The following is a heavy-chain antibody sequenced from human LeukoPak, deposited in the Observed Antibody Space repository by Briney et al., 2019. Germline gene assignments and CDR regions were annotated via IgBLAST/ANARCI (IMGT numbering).Heavy chain of an antibody. J-gene: IGHJ4*02. CDR2: IYSGNSDT. CDR3: ARSLSYYDSSGYYYFDY. CDR1: GYSSTSYW. Sequence: GESLKISCKGSGYSSTSYWIAWVRQMPGKGLEWMGIIYSGNSDTRYSPSFQGQVTISADKSISTAFLQWSSLKASDTAMYYCARSLSYYDSSGYYYFDYWGQGTLVTVSS. V-gene: IGHV5-51*01. D-gene: IGHD3-22*01.